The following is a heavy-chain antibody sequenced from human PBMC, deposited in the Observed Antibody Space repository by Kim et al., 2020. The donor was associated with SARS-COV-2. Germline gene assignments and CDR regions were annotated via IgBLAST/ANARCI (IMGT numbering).Heavy chain of an antibody. CDR3: AKTLYGSGSYYQFDAFDI. CDR2: ISWNSGSI. J-gene: IGHJ3*02. Sequence: GGSLRLSCAASGFTFDDYAMHWVRQAPGKGLEWVSGISWNSGSIGYADSVKGRFTISRDNAKNSLYLQMNSLRAEDTALYYCAKTLYGSGSYYQFDAFDIWGQGTMVTVSS. V-gene: IGHV3-9*01. CDR1: GFTFDDYA. D-gene: IGHD3-10*01.